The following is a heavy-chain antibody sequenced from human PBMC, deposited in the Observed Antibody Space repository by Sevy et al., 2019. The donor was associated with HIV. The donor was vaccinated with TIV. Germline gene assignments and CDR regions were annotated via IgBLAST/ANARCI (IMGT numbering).Heavy chain of an antibody. D-gene: IGHD2-2*01. V-gene: IGHV3-72*01. CDR2: IRNKAKSSTT. J-gene: IGHJ6*02. CDR1: GFIFGDLY. Sequence: GGSLRLSCAASGFIFGDLYMDWVRQAPGKGLKWIGRIRNKAKSSTTEYAASVKGRFTITRDDSKNSLYMQMNSLRAEDTAVYYCARDCNSASCLWGLDVWGQGTTVTVSS. CDR3: ARDCNSASCLWGLDV.